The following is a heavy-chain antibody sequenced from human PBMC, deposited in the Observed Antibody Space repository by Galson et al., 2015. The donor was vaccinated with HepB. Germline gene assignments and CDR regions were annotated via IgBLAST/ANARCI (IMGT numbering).Heavy chain of an antibody. Sequence: SLRLSCAASGFTFSNAWMSWVRQAPGKGLEWVGRIKSKTDGGTTDYAAPVKGRFTISRDDSKNTLYLQMNSLKTEDTAVYYCTTHSGYVWLGEPPHWGQGTLVTVSS. J-gene: IGHJ4*02. V-gene: IGHV3-15*01. D-gene: IGHD5-12*01. CDR2: IKSKTDGGTT. CDR1: GFTFSNAW. CDR3: TTHSGYVWLGEPPH.